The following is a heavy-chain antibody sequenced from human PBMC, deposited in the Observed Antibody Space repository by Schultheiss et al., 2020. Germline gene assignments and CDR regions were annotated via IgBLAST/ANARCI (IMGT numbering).Heavy chain of an antibody. Sequence: GGSLRLSCAASGFTFSSYGMHWVRQAPGKGLEWVAVISYDGSNKYYADSVKGRFTISRDNSKNTLYLQMNSLRAEDTAVYYCAKAYYYDSSVPDYWGQGTRV. CDR3: AKAYYYDSSVPDY. D-gene: IGHD3-22*01. CDR1: GFTFSSYG. J-gene: IGHJ4*02. CDR2: ISYDGSNK. V-gene: IGHV3-30*18.